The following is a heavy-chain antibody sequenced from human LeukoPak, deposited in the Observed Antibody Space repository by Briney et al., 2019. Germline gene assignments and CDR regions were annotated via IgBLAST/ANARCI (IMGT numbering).Heavy chain of an antibody. J-gene: IGHJ4*02. CDR3: AKDPTVATIFPV. V-gene: IGHV3-21*04. Sequence: GGSLRLSCAASGFTFSGYSMNWVRQAPGKGLEWVSSISSSSSYIYYADSVKGRFTISRDNAKNTLYLQMNSLRAEDTAVYYCAKDPTVATIFPVWGQGTLVTVSS. CDR2: ISSSSSYI. CDR1: GFTFSGYS. D-gene: IGHD5-12*01.